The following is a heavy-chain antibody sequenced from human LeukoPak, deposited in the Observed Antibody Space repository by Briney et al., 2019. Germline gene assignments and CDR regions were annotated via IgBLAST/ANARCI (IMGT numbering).Heavy chain of an antibody. J-gene: IGHJ4*02. CDR1: GFTFSSYE. CDR2: ISSTDNTI. D-gene: IGHD6-19*01. Sequence: GGSLRLSCAASGFTFSSYEMNWVRQAPGKGLEWVSYISSTDNTIYYADSVKGRFTISRDNAMNSLYLQMTSLRAEDTALYYCAREGSGWAFDDWGQGTLATVSS. CDR3: AREGSGWAFDD. V-gene: IGHV3-48*03.